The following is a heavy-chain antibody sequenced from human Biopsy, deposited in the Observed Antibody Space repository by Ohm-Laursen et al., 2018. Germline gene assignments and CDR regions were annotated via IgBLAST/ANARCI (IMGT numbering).Heavy chain of an antibody. D-gene: IGHD2-21*01. Sequence: SSVKVSCKASGDSFSNYAISWVRQAPGQGLEWMGRIIPILGIPNIAQKFQARVTITADVPTNTVYMDLTSLTSEDTAVYYCARESPLRLGVCGAIRCFKEVFGMDVWGQGTTVIVSS. V-gene: IGHV1-69*04. CDR3: ARESPLRLGVCGAIRCFKEVFGMDV. CDR2: IIPILGIP. J-gene: IGHJ6*02. CDR1: GDSFSNYA.